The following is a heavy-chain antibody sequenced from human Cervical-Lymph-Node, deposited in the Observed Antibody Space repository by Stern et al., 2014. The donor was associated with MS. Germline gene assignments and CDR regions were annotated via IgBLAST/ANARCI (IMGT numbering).Heavy chain of an antibody. Sequence: VQLVQSGGGVVQPGKSLRLSCVASGFSLSDYGMHWIRQAPGKGPEWLAVMWYDGSKKLYADSVKGRFSISRDTSKSTVYLQMDSLRAEDTAVYYCAGAEDKFLMVWGRGTLVTVSS. V-gene: IGHV3-33*01. D-gene: IGHD2-15*01. CDR2: MWYDGSKK. CDR1: GFSLSDYG. CDR3: AGAEDKFLMV. J-gene: IGHJ4*02.